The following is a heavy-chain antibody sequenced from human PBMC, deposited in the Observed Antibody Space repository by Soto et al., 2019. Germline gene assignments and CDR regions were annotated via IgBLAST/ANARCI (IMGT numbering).Heavy chain of an antibody. Sequence: QVQLQESGAGLVKPSETLSLTCTVSGGSISNYYWSWIRQPPGKGLEWMGYIYYSGTTSYNPSLNSRVTMSVDTSKNQFSRKLNSVTAADTAVYYCARESYYGSGATVVGLWGQGTLVTVSS. D-gene: IGHD3-10*01. CDR1: GGSISNYY. V-gene: IGHV4-59*01. CDR2: IYYSGTT. J-gene: IGHJ5*02. CDR3: ARESYYGSGATVVGL.